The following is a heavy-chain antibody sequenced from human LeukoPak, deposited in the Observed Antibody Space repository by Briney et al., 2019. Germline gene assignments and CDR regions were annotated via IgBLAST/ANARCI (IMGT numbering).Heavy chain of an antibody. CDR1: GYTFTSYY. V-gene: IGHV1-46*01. CDR2: INPSGGST. D-gene: IGHD3-22*01. Sequence: GASVKVSCKASGYTFTSYYMHWVRQAPGQGLEWMGIINPSGGSTSYAQKFQGRVTMTRDTSTSTVYMELSSLRSEDTAVYYCAIGWNYYDSSGCARPLNSETVNFDYWGQGTLVTVSS. CDR3: AIGWNYYDSSGCARPLNSETVNFDY. J-gene: IGHJ4*02.